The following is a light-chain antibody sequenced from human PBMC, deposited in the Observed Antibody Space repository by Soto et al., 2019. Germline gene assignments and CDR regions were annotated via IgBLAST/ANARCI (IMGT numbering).Light chain of an antibody. CDR1: QSVSTN. J-gene: IGKJ4*01. V-gene: IGKV3-11*01. CDR2: DAS. Sequence: EIVLTQSPCTLSLSPGERATLSCRASQSVSTNQLAWYQQKPGQAPRLLIYDASNRATGIPARFSGSGSGTDFTLTISSLEPEDFAVYYCQQRSNWPSLTFGGGTKVDI. CDR3: QQRSNWPSLT.